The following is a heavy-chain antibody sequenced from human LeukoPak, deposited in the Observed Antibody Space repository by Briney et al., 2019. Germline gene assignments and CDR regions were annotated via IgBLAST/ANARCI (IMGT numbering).Heavy chain of an antibody. CDR3: ARGRGLELPNYYYYYMDA. CDR2: INHSGST. CDR1: GGSFSGYY. J-gene: IGHJ6*03. Sequence: SETLSLTCAVYGGSFSGYYWSWIRQPPGKGLEWIGEINHSGSTNYNPSLKSRVTISVDTSKNQFSLKLSSVTAADTAVYYCARGRGLELPNYYYYYMDAWGKGTTVTVSS. D-gene: IGHD1-7*01. V-gene: IGHV4-34*01.